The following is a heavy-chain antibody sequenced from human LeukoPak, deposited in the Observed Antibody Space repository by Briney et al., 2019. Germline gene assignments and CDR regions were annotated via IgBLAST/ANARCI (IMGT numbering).Heavy chain of an antibody. CDR3: AKDTVAGLYYYYYGMDV. CDR1: GFTFSSYA. J-gene: IGHJ6*02. CDR2: ISGSGGRT. V-gene: IGHV3-23*01. Sequence: PGGSLRLSCAASGFTFSSYAMSWVRQAPGKGLEWVSSISGSGGRTDYADSVKGRFTISRDNSKNTLYLQMNSLRAEDTAVYYCAKDTVAGLYYYYYGMDVWGQGTTVTVSS. D-gene: IGHD6-19*01.